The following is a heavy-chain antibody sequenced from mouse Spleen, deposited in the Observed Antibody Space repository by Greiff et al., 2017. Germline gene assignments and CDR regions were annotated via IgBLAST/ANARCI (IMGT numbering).Heavy chain of an antibody. D-gene: IGHD2-14*01. V-gene: IGHV5-9-3*01. J-gene: IGHJ2*01. Sequence: VKVVESGGGLVKPGGSLKLSCAASGFTFSSYAMSWVRQTPEKRLEWVATISSGGSYTYYPDSVKGRFTISRDNAKNTLYLQMSSLRSEDTAMYYCARHEDYRYDPSYFDYWGQGTTLTVSS. CDR2: ISSGGSYT. CDR3: ARHEDYRYDPSYFDY. CDR1: GFTFSSYA.